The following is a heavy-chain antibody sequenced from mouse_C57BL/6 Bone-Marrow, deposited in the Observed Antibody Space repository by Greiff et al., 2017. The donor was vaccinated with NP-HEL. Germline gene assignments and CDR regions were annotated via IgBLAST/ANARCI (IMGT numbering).Heavy chain of an antibody. Sequence: EVMLVESGGGLVKPGGSLKLSCAASGFTFSSYAMSWVRQTPEKRLEWVATISDGGSYTYYPDNVKGRFTIARDNAKNNLYLQMSHLKSEDTAMYDCARALYYSNWYFDVWGTGTTVTVSS. CDR3: ARALYYSNWYFDV. CDR1: GFTFSSYA. J-gene: IGHJ1*03. V-gene: IGHV5-4*03. D-gene: IGHD2-5*01. CDR2: ISDGGSYT.